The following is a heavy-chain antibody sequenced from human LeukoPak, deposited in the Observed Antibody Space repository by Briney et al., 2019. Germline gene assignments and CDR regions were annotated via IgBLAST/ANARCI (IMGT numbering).Heavy chain of an antibody. Sequence: PGGSLRLSCAASGFTFSSYAMSWVRQAPGKGLVWVSAISGSGGSTYYADSVKGRFTISRDNSKNTLYLQMNSLRAEDTAVYYCAKAGGIYYGSGSYYNSFAYWGQGTLVTVSS. D-gene: IGHD3-10*01. CDR2: ISGSGGST. CDR1: GFTFSSYA. CDR3: AKAGGIYYGSGSYYNSFAY. V-gene: IGHV3-23*01. J-gene: IGHJ4*02.